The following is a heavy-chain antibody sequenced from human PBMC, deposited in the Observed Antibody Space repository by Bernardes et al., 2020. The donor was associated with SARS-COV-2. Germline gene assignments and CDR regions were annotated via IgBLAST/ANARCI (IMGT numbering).Heavy chain of an antibody. D-gene: IGHD3-22*01. CDR2: IKQDGSEK. J-gene: IGHJ3*02. CDR3: ARARDSSMAFDI. Sequence: GGSLRLSCAASGFTFRSSWMSWVRQAPGKGLEWVANIKQDGSEKYYVDSVKGRFTISRDNAKNSLYLQMNSLRAEDTAVYYCARARDSSMAFDIWGQGTMVTVSS. V-gene: IGHV3-7*01. CDR1: GFTFRSSW.